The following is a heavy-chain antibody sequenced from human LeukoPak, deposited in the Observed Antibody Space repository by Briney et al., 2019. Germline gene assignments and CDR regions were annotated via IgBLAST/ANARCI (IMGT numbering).Heavy chain of an antibody. J-gene: IGHJ6*02. CDR1: GGSISSYY. CDR2: INHSGST. D-gene: IGHD2-2*03. V-gene: IGHV4-34*01. Sequence: SETLSLTCTVSGGSISSYYWSWIRQPPGKGLEWIGEINHSGSTNYNPSLKSRVTISVDTSKNQFSLKLSSVTAADTAVYYCARVGMGIVVVPAANAPAMDVWGQGTTVTVSS. CDR3: ARVGMGIVVVPAANAPAMDV.